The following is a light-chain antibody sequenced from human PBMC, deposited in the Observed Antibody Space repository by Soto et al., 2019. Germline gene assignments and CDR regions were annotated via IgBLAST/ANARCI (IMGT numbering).Light chain of an antibody. J-gene: IGKJ4*01. CDR1: QSINSF. Sequence: EIVLTQSPATLSLSPGERATLSCRASQSINSFLAWYQQKPGQAPRLLIYDTSNRATDIPARFSGSGSRTDFTLTISSLEPEDFAVYYCQQRSNRLLTFGGGTKVEIK. V-gene: IGKV3-11*01. CDR3: QQRSNRLLT. CDR2: DTS.